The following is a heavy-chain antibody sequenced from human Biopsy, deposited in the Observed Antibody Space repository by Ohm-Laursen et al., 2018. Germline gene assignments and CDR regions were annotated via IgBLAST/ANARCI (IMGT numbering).Heavy chain of an antibody. CDR1: GYAFTDYS. J-gene: IGHJ4*02. V-gene: IGHV1-18*04. D-gene: IGHD6-25*01. CDR3: ARIAAAGWDDY. Sequence: SVKVSCKASGYAFTDYSLHWVRQAPGQGLEWMGRISGYNGNTNYAQKFQGRITMTIDAATSTGYMDLRSLKSDDTAVYYCARIAAAGWDDYWGQGTLVTVSS. CDR2: ISGYNGNT.